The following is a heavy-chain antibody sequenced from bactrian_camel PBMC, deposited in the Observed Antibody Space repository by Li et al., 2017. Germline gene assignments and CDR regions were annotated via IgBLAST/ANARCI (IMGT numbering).Heavy chain of an antibody. CDR2: INSGGGST. J-gene: IGHJ6*01. Sequence: DVQLVESGGGLVQPGGSLRLSCAASGFTFSSYDMSWVRQTPGKGLEWVSAINSGGGSTYYADSVKGRFTISRDNAKNTLYLQMNSLKPEDTAVYSCAAWSGFYSFGYWGQGTQVTVS. CDR1: GFTFSSYD. D-gene: IGHD1*01. V-gene: IGHV3S40*01. CDR3: AAWSGFYSFGY.